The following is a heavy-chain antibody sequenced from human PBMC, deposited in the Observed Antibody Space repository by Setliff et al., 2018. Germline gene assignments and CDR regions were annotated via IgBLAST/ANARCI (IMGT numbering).Heavy chain of an antibody. D-gene: IGHD3-3*01. CDR1: GGSINSGSYY. V-gene: IGHV4-61*09. CDR2: IYTSGST. CDR3: ASHPRVTIFGVVAFDY. Sequence: PSETLSLTCTVSGGSINSGSYYWSWIRQSAGKGLEWIGYIYTSGSTNYNPSLKRRVTISLDTSKNQFSLKRSFVTAADTAVYSCASHPRVTIFGVVAFDYWGQGILVTVSS. J-gene: IGHJ4*02.